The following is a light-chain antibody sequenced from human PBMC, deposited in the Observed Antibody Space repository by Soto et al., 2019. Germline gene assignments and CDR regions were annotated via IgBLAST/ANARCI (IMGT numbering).Light chain of an antibody. Sequence: QSVLTQPASVSVSPGQSITISCTGTSSDVGSYNLVSWYQQHPGKAPKLMIYEVSKRPSGVSNRFSGSKSGNTASLTISGLQAEDEADYYCCSYAGSSTLVFGGGTQLTVL. CDR1: SSDVGSYNL. CDR3: CSYAGSSTLV. V-gene: IGLV2-23*02. CDR2: EVS. J-gene: IGLJ2*01.